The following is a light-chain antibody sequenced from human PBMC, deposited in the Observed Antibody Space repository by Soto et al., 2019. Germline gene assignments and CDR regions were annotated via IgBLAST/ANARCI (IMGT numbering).Light chain of an antibody. J-gene: IGLJ1*01. CDR2: DVS. Sequence: QSALTQPRSVSGSPGQAVTSSCTGTSSDVGGYNYVSWYQQHPGKAPKLMIYDVSKRPSGVPDRFSVSKSGNTASLTISGLQAEAEADYYCCSYAGSYVYVFGTGTKLTVL. V-gene: IGLV2-11*01. CDR3: CSYAGSYVYV. CDR1: SSDVGGYNY.